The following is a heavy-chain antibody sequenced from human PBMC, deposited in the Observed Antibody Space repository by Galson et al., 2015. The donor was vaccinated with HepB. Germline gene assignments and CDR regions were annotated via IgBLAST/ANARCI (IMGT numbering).Heavy chain of an antibody. V-gene: IGHV3-23*01. CDR2: ISDSGSST. D-gene: IGHD5-18*01. Sequence: SLRLSCAASGFTFSSYAMSWVRQAPGKGLEWVSAISDSGSSTYYAGSVKGRFTISRDNSKNTLYLQMNSLRAEDTAVYYCARDHSTAMVPDYWGQGTLVTVSS. J-gene: IGHJ4*02. CDR3: ARDHSTAMVPDY. CDR1: GFTFSSYA.